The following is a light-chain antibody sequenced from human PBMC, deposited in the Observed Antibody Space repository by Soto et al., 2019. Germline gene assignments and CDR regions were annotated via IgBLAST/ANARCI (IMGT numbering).Light chain of an antibody. CDR3: QQSHNTPYT. V-gene: IGKV1-39*01. CDR1: QSIDTY. J-gene: IGKJ2*01. Sequence: DIQMTQSPSSLSASFGDRVTLTCRASQSIDTYLNWYQQKPGTAPKLLMYAASTLHSGVPSRFSGSGSGTDFTLTISSLQREDFATYFCQQSHNTPYTFGHGTKLEI. CDR2: AAS.